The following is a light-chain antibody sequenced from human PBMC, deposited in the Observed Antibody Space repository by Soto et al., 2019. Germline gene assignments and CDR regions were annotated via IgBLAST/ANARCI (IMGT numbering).Light chain of an antibody. CDR2: DAS. Sequence: DIQMTQSPSTLSASVGDRVTITCRASQSISSWLAWYQQKPGKAPKLLIYDASSLESGVPSRFSGSGSGTEFTLTTSSPQPDDFATYYCQQYNSYSSYTFGQGTKLEIK. J-gene: IGKJ2*01. CDR3: QQYNSYSSYT. CDR1: QSISSW. V-gene: IGKV1-5*01.